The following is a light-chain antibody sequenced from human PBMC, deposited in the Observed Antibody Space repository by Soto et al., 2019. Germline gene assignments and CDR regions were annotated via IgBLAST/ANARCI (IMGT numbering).Light chain of an antibody. V-gene: IGKV1-5*03. CDR2: KAS. CDR1: LSISSW. Sequence: DIQMTQSPSTLSASVGDRVTITCRASLSISSWLAWYQQKPGKAPKLLIYKASSLESGVPSRFIGSASGTEFTLTISTLQPNHFATYYCQQYSTYSTFGQGAKVEIK. CDR3: QQYSTYST. J-gene: IGKJ1*01.